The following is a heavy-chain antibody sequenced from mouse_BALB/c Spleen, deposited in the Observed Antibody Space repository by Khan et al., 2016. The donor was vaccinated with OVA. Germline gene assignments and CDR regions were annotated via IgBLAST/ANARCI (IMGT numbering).Heavy chain of an antibody. J-gene: IGHJ2*01. CDR3: ARPGNRYEMVFDY. CDR2: FNPYNDGT. Sequence: VQLQQSGPELVKPGASVKVSCKASGYTFTRYLMHWVKQKPGQGLEWIGYFNPYNDGTRYNEKFKGKATLTSDKSSSIAYMELNNLTSEDSAVYYCARPGNRYEMVFDYWGQGTTLTVSS. CDR1: GYTFTRYL. V-gene: IGHV1S136*01. D-gene: IGHD2-14*01.